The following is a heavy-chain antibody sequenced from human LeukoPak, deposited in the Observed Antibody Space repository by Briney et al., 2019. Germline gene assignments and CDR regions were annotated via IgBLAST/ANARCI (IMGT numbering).Heavy chain of an antibody. D-gene: IGHD2-2*01. CDR1: GFIFSSYW. CDR3: ARRVVVPAAPYYFDY. CDR2: INSDGSST. J-gene: IGHJ4*02. Sequence: GSLRLSCAASGFIFSSYWMHWVRQAPGKGLVWVSRINSDGSSTSYADSVKGRFTISRDNAKNTLYLQMNSLRAEDTAVYYCARRVVVPAAPYYFDYWGQRTLVTVSS. V-gene: IGHV3-74*01.